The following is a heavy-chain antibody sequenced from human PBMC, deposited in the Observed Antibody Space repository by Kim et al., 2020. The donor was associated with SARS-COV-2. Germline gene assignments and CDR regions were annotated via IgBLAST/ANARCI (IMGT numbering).Heavy chain of an antibody. V-gene: IGHV4-59*13. Sequence: SETLSLTCTVSGGSISSYYWSWIRQPTGKGLEWIGYIYYSGSTNYNPSLKSRVTISVDTSKNQFSLKLSSVTAADTAVYYCARGWGADRFDYWGQGTLVTVSS. D-gene: IGHD3-16*01. J-gene: IGHJ4*02. CDR2: IYYSGST. CDR3: ARGWGADRFDY. CDR1: GGSISSYY.